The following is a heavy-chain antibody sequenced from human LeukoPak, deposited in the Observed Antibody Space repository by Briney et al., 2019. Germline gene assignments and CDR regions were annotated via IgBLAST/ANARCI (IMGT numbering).Heavy chain of an antibody. Sequence: PSETLSLTCTVSGGSISSGAYYWSWIRQLPGKGLEWIGYIYYSGSTYYNPSLKSRITISVDTSKNQFSLKLSSVTAADTAVYYCARDVDDVVVIPAAMDVWGQGTAVTVSS. J-gene: IGHJ6*02. CDR1: GGSISSGAYY. V-gene: IGHV4-31*03. CDR3: ARDVDDVVVIPAAMDV. CDR2: IYYSGST. D-gene: IGHD2-2*01.